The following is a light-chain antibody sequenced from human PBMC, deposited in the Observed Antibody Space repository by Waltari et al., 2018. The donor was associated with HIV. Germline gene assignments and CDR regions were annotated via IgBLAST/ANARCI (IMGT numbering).Light chain of an antibody. CDR3: KEDTTYLGT. CDR1: QSIGVW. CDR2: KAS. J-gene: IGKJ1*01. Sequence: DIQMTQSPSTLSASVGDTVTITCRASQSIGVWLARYQQKPGKAPKFLISKASSLESGVPSRFSGSGAATEFTLTISSLQPDDFATYFCKEDTTYLGTFGQGTKVEIK. V-gene: IGKV1-5*03.